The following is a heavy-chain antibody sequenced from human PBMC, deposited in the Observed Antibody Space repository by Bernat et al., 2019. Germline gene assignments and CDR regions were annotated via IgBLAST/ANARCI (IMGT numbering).Heavy chain of an antibody. CDR3: ARVVGGSGSYLENYLDY. CDR1: GGSISSYY. CDR2: IYYSGST. J-gene: IGHJ4*02. V-gene: IGHV4-59*01. Sequence: QVQLQESGPGLVKPSETLSLTCTVSGGSISSYYWSWIRQPPGKGLEWIGYIYYSGSTNYNPSLKSRVTISVDTSKNQFSLKLSSVTAADTAVYYCARVVGGSGSYLENYLDYWGQGTLVTVSS. D-gene: IGHD3-10*01.